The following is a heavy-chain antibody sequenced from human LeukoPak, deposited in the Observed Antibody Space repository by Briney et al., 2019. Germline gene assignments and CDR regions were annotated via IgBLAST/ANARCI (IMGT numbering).Heavy chain of an antibody. J-gene: IGHJ6*02. CDR3: VKGDITMVRGAPPGMDV. CDR2: INPSGGST. CDR1: GYTFTSYY. Sequence: ASVKVSCKASGYTFTSYYMHWVRQAPGQGLEWMGIINPSGGSTSYAQKFQGRVTMTRDTPTSTVYMELSSLRSEDTAVYYCVKGDITMVRGAPPGMDVWGQGTTVTVSS. D-gene: IGHD3-10*01. V-gene: IGHV1-46*01.